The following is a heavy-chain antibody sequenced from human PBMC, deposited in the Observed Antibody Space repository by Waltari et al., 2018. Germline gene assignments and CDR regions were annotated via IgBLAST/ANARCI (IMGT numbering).Heavy chain of an antibody. Sequence: QVQLQQWGAGLLKPSETLSLTCAVYGGSFSGYYRRWIRQPPGKGLEWIGEVNHSGSTNYNPSLKSRVTISVDTSKNQFSLKLSSVTAADTAVYYCARGGPVRIFDYWGQGTLVTVSS. CDR2: VNHSGST. CDR3: ARGGPVRIFDY. V-gene: IGHV4-34*01. J-gene: IGHJ4*02. D-gene: IGHD3-10*01. CDR1: GGSFSGYY.